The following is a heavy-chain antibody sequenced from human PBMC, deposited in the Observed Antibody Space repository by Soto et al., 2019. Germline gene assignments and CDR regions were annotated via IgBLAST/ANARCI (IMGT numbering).Heavy chain of an antibody. CDR2: ISYDGSNK. J-gene: IGHJ5*02. CDR3: ARDSGSSGVAAAASWGS. CDR1: GFTFSSYA. V-gene: IGHV3-30-3*01. Sequence: QVQLVESGGGVVQPGRSLRLSCAASGFTFSSYAMHWVRQAPGKGLEWVAVISYDGSNKYYADSVKGRFPISRDNSKNTLLLQMNRLKAEDTAVYYCARDSGSSGVAAAASWGSWGQGTLVTVSS. D-gene: IGHD6-13*01.